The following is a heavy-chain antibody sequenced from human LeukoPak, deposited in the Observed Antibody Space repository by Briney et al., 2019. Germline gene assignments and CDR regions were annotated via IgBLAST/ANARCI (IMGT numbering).Heavy chain of an antibody. J-gene: IGHJ4*02. CDR2: ISSDSSTI. V-gene: IGHV3-48*01. CDR1: GFTFSSYG. Sequence: GGSLRLSCAASGFTFSSYGMNWVRQAPGKGLEWLSYISSDSSTIYYADSVKGRFTISRDNAKNSPYLQVNSLRAGETAVYYCSRDSPSIAGCFDYWGQGALVTVSS. CDR3: SRDSPSIAGCFDY. D-gene: IGHD6-6*01.